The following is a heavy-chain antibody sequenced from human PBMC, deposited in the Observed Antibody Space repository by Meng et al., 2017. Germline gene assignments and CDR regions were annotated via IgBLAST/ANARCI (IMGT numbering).Heavy chain of an antibody. V-gene: IGHV3-30*01. D-gene: IGHD5-18*01. Sequence: GESLKISCAASGFTFSSYAMHWVRQAPGKGLEWVAVISYDGSNKYYADSVKGRFTISRDNSKNTLYLQMNSLRAEDTAVYYCARGGYPIDYWGQGTLVTVSS. CDR2: ISYDGSNK. CDR3: ARGGYPIDY. J-gene: IGHJ4*02. CDR1: GFTFSSYA.